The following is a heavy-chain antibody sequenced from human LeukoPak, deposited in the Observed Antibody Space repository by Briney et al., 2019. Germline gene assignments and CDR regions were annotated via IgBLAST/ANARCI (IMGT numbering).Heavy chain of an antibody. Sequence: GGSLRLSCAASGFTFSSFEMNWVRRAPGKGLEWVSYISSSGSITHYVDSVKGRFTISRDNAKKSLYLQMNSLRAEDTAVYYCAKDRPYRNGMDVWGQGNTVTVSS. CDR1: GFTFSSFE. CDR3: AKDRPYRNGMDV. CDR2: ISSSGSIT. V-gene: IGHV3-48*03. J-gene: IGHJ6*02. D-gene: IGHD4-11*01.